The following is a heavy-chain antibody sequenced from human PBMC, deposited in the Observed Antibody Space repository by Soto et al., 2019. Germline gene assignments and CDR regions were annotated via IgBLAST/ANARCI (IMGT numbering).Heavy chain of an antibody. J-gene: IGHJ5*01. CDR1: GNTFSNYA. Sequence: QVQLVQSGAEVNKPGSSVKVSCKASGNTFSNYAISWVRQAPGQGLEWMGGIIPTFGSTNYAQKFQGRVTITADKTTTTAYMELSSLRSDDTAVYYCARVRGHCSRTTFYSGVDNCFDSWGQGTLVTVSS. D-gene: IGHD2-2*01. V-gene: IGHV1-69*06. CDR3: ARVRGHCSRTTFYSGVDNCFDS. CDR2: IIPTFGST.